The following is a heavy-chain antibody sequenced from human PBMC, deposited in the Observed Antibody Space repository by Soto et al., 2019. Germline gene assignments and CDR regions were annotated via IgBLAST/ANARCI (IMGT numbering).Heavy chain of an antibody. Sequence: GGSLRLSCAASGFTFSSYAMHWVRQAPGKGLEYVSAISSNGGSTYYANSVKGRFTISRDNSKNTLYLQMGSLRAEDMAVYYCARGPHDHSPLYYYYYMDVWGKGTTVTVSS. J-gene: IGHJ6*03. V-gene: IGHV3-64*01. CDR1: GFTFSSYA. D-gene: IGHD4-4*01. CDR2: ISSNGGST. CDR3: ARGPHDHSPLYYYYYMDV.